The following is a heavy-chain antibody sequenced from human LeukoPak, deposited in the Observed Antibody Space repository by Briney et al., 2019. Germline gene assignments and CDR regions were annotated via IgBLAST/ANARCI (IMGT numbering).Heavy chain of an antibody. V-gene: IGHV5-51*01. J-gene: IGHJ3*02. D-gene: IGHD3-3*01. Sequence: GESLKISCKGSGYSFTSYWIGWVRQMPGKGLEWMGIIYPGDSDTRYSPSFQGQVTISADKSISTAYLQWSSLKASDTAMYYCARPLVDYDFWSGYLTDAFGTWGQGTMVTVSS. CDR3: ARPLVDYDFWSGYLTDAFGT. CDR2: IYPGDSDT. CDR1: GYSFTSYW.